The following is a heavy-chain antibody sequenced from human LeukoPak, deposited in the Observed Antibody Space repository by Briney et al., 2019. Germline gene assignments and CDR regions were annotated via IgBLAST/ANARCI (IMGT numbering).Heavy chain of an antibody. CDR3: ARDRSDLGISGAFDI. CDR2: INPNSGGT. D-gene: IGHD7-27*01. J-gene: IGHJ3*02. CDR1: GYTFTGYY. V-gene: IGHV1-2*02. Sequence: ASVKVSCKASGYTFTGYYMHWVRQAPGQGLEWMGWINPNSGGTNYAQKFQGRVTMTRDTSISTAYMKLSRLRSDDTAVYYCARDRSDLGISGAFDIWGQGTMVTVSS.